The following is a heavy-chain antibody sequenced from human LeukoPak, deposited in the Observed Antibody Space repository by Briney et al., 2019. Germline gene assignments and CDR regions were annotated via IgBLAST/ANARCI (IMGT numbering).Heavy chain of an antibody. J-gene: IGHJ4*02. CDR3: ARRGGVVIPFDY. Sequence: GGSLRLSCTVSGFTVSSNSMSWVRQAPGKGLEWVSFIYSGGNTHNSDSVKGRFTISRDNSKNTLYLQMNSLRAEDTAVYYCARRGGVVIPFDYWGQGTLVTVSS. CDR1: GFTVSSNS. CDR2: IYSGGNT. V-gene: IGHV3-53*05. D-gene: IGHD3-3*01.